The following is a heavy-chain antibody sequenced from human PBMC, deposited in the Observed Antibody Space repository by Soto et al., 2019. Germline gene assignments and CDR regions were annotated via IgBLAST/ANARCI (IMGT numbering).Heavy chain of an antibody. Sequence: QVQLVESGGGVVQPGGSLKLSCAASGFSFSTYGMHWVRQAPGKGLEWVALIWYDGSDKDYTDSVKGRFTISRDDSRNTLYLQMTNLRVEDTAVYYCVRDKGFREYMNNCFDPWGQGTLVTVSS. CDR2: IWYDGSDK. V-gene: IGHV3-33*01. D-gene: IGHD5-18*01. CDR3: VRDKGFREYMNNCFDP. J-gene: IGHJ5*02. CDR1: GFSFSTYG.